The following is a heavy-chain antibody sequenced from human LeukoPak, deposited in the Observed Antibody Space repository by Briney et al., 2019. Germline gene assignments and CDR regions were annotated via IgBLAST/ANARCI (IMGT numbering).Heavy chain of an antibody. Sequence: SETLSLTCTVSGGSISSYYWSWIRQPPGKGLEWIGYIYYSGSTNYNPSLKSRVTISVDTSKNQFSLKLSSVTAADTAVYYCAREYCSSTSCENWFDPWGQGTLVTVSS. CDR2: IYYSGST. V-gene: IGHV4-59*01. D-gene: IGHD2-2*01. CDR1: GGSISSYY. J-gene: IGHJ5*02. CDR3: AREYCSSTSCENWFDP.